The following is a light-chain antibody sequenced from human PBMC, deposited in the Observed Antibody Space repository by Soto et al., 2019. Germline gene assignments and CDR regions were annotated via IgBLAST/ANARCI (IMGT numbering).Light chain of an antibody. CDR2: DAS. CDR1: QTISTW. J-gene: IGKJ4*01. V-gene: IGKV1-5*01. CDR3: QHYNNYLLT. Sequence: DIQVTQSPPTLSASVGDRVTVTCRASQTISTWMAWYQQKPGKAPKLLVYDASTLQSGVASRFSGSGSGTEFTLTISSLQPDDFATYYCQHYNNYLLTFGGGTKVDIK.